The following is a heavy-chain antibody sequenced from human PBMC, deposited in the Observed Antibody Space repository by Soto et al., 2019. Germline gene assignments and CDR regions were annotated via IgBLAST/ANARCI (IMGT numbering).Heavy chain of an antibody. CDR1: GGSFSGYY. D-gene: IGHD6-13*01. Sequence: SETLSLTCAVYGGSFSGYYWSWIRQPPGKGLEWIGYINYSGSTNYNPSLKSRVTISVDTSKNQFSLKLSSVTAADTAVYYCARTDSSSWYRFDPWGQGTLVTVSS. J-gene: IGHJ5*02. CDR2: INYSGST. V-gene: IGHV4-34*01. CDR3: ARTDSSSWYRFDP.